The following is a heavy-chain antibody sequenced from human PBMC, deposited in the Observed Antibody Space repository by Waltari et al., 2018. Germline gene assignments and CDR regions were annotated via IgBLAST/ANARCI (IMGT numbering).Heavy chain of an antibody. CDR1: GFTFSNYV. CDR2: ISGGSATK. J-gene: IGHJ4*02. Sequence: EVQLLESGGGLVQPGGSLRLSCAASGFTFSNYVLGWVRQAPGKGLEWVSSISGGSATKHDAESVKGRFTISRDNSRNTLYLQMSSLRVDDTAVYYCARRPACSGGTCAFDYWGQGTLVTVSS. CDR3: ARRPACSGGTCAFDY. V-gene: IGHV3-23*01. D-gene: IGHD2-15*01.